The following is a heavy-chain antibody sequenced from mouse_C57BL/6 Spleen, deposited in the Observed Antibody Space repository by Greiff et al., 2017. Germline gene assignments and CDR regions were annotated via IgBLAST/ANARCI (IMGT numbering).Heavy chain of an antibody. J-gene: IGHJ4*01. D-gene: IGHD1-1*01. CDR2: ISDGGSYP. CDR3: ARGLYGSSYDAMDD. CDR1: GFTFSSYA. V-gene: IGHV5-4*01. Sequence: EVQLVESGGGLVKPGGSLKLSCAASGFTFSSYAMSWVRQTPEKRLEWVATISDGGSYPSYPDNVQGRFPISRANAKKNLYLQMSHLKSEDTAMYYCARGLYGSSYDAMDDWGQGTSVTVSS.